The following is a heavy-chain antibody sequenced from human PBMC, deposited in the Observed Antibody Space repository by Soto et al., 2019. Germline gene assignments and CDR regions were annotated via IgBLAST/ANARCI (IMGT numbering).Heavy chain of an antibody. D-gene: IGHD1-1*01. CDR2: ISSSGDSP. Sequence: EVQLLESGGGLVQPGGSLRLSCAASGFTFSNYAMSWVRQAPGKGLEWVSAISSSGDSPYYADSVKGRFTVSRDNSKNTLYLQMNSLRVEDTAIYYCARNTIPQPNYGGQGTLVTVSS. CDR3: ARNTIPQPNY. CDR1: GFTFSNYA. V-gene: IGHV3-23*01. J-gene: IGHJ4*02.